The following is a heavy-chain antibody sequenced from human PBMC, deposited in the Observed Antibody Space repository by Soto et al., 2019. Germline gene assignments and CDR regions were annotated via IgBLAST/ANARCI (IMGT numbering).Heavy chain of an antibody. CDR1: GFSLSTYGVS. CDR3: AHRLAIPDYDHCRGSSFDY. J-gene: IGHJ4*02. CDR2: IYWDNDK. V-gene: IGHV2-5*02. D-gene: IGHD3-22*01. Sequence: SGPTLVNPTQTLTLTCTFSGFSLSTYGVSVGWIRQPPGKALEWLALIYWDNDKYYSPSLKSRLTITKDTSENQVVLTMTNMDPVDTATYYCAHRLAIPDYDHCRGSSFDYWGKGTLVTVSS.